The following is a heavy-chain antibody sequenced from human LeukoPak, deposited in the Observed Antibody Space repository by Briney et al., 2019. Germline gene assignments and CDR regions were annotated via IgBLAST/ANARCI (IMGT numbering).Heavy chain of an antibody. J-gene: IGHJ4*02. Sequence: GGPLRLSCAASGFTFDDFGMSWVRQAPGKGLEWVSGITWNGGSTGYADSVKGRFTISRDNSKNTLYLQINSLRDEDTAVYYCAKDDAWLQYNDWGQGTLVTVSS. CDR2: ITWNGGST. V-gene: IGHV3-20*04. D-gene: IGHD5-24*01. CDR3: AKDDAWLQYND. CDR1: GFTFDDFG.